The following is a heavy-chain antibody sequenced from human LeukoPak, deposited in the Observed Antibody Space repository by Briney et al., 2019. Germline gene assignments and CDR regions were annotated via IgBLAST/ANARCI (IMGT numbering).Heavy chain of an antibody. Sequence: GGSLRLSCAASGFTFSRSAVHWVRQAPGKGLEWVSVISHDGSNTDYTDSVKGRFTISRDNYKNTLYLQMNSLRAEDTAVYYCAKEMKPWMHFDYWGQGTLVTVSS. CDR1: GFTFSRSA. CDR3: AKEMKPWMHFDY. CDR2: ISHDGSNT. D-gene: IGHD5-12*01. J-gene: IGHJ4*02. V-gene: IGHV3-30*18.